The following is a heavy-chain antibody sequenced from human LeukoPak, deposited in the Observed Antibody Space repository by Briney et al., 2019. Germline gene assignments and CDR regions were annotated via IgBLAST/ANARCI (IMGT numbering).Heavy chain of an antibody. D-gene: IGHD6-13*01. CDR2: IKEDGSEK. Sequence: QSGGSLSLSCAASGFTFSNYWMSWVRQAPGKGLEWVANIKEDGSEKYYVDSVKGRFTISRDNARNSLYLQMNSLRAEDTAVCYCASGRQLGYWGQGTLVTVSS. CDR3: ASGRQLGY. CDR1: GFTFSNYW. V-gene: IGHV3-7*01. J-gene: IGHJ4*02.